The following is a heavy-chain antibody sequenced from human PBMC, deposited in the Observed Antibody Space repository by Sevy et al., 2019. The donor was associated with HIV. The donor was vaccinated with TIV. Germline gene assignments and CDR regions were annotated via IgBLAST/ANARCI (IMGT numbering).Heavy chain of an antibody. V-gene: IGHV4-34*01. CDR2: INPSGSS. Sequence: SETLSLTCSVSGGSVSDHYWSWIRQPPGEGLEWIVEINPSGSSTYNSSLKSRLTISVDRSKNQFSLTVKPVTAADTGVYFCARGKNFFGAFDVWGQGTPVTVSS. CDR3: ARGKNFFGAFDV. D-gene: IGHD3-3*01. CDR1: GGSVSDHY. J-gene: IGHJ3*01.